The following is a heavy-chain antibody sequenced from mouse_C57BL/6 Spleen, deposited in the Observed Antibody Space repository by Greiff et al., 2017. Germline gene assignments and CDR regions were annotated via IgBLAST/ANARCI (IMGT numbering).Heavy chain of an antibody. V-gene: IGHV5-6*01. Sequence: VQLVESGGDLVKPGGSLKLSCAASGFTFSSYGMSWVRQTPDKRLEWVATISSGGSYTYYPDSVKGRFTISRDNAKNTLYLQMSSLKSEDTAMYYCARGITTVGTYFDYGGQGTTLTVSS. CDR3: ARGITTVGTYFDY. CDR1: GFTFSSYG. CDR2: ISSGGSYT. J-gene: IGHJ2*01. D-gene: IGHD1-1*01.